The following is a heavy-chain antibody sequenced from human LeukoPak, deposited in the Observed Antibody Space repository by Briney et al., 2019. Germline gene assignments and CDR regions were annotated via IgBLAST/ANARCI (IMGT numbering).Heavy chain of an antibody. V-gene: IGHV3-23*01. CDR2: ISGSGGST. CDR1: GFTFSSYA. CDR3: AKDPLSSSPLWFDP. Sequence: HTGGSLRLSCAASGFTFSSYAMSWVRQAPGKGLEWVSAISGSGGSTYYADSVKGRFTISRDNSKNTLYLQMNSLRAEDTAVYYCAKDPLSSSPLWFDPWGQGTLVTVSS. J-gene: IGHJ5*02. D-gene: IGHD6-6*01.